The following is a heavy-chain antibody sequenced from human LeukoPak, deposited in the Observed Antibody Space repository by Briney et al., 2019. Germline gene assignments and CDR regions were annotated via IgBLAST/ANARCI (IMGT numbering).Heavy chain of an antibody. D-gene: IGHD6-13*01. CDR3: ARRGSSFSFDF. V-gene: IGHV2-5*01. J-gene: IGHJ4*02. CDR2: IYWNDDK. Sequence: SGPTLANPTQTLTLTCTFSGFPLSTSRVGVGWIRQPPGKALEWLALIYWNDDKRYSPSLESRLTITKDTSKNQVVLTMTNMDPEDTATYYCARRGSSFSFDFWGQGTLVTVSS. CDR1: GFPLSTSRVG.